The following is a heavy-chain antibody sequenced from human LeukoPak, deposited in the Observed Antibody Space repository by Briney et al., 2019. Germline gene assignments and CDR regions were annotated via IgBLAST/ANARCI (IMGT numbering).Heavy chain of an antibody. CDR1: GGSFSGYY. V-gene: IGHV4-34*01. CDR2: INHSGST. D-gene: IGHD3-10*01. Sequence: SETLSLTCAVYGGSFSGYYWSWIRQPPGKGLEWIGEINHSGSTNYNPSLKSRVTISVDTSKNQFSLKLSSVTAADTAVYYCARSPLWLGVYYFDYWGQETLVTVSS. J-gene: IGHJ4*02. CDR3: ARSPLWLGVYYFDY.